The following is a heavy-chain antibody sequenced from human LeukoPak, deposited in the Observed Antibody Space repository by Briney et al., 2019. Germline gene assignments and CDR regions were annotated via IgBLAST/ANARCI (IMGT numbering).Heavy chain of an antibody. D-gene: IGHD2-2*01. J-gene: IGHJ4*02. Sequence: TGGSLRLSCAASGFTFSSYWMHWVRQAPGKGLVWVSHINSDGSSTSYADSVKGRFTISRDNAKNTLYLQMNGLRAEDTAVYYCARGLVVVPAAMRYWGQGTLVTVSS. CDR1: GFTFSSYW. V-gene: IGHV3-74*01. CDR3: ARGLVVVPAAMRY. CDR2: INSDGSST.